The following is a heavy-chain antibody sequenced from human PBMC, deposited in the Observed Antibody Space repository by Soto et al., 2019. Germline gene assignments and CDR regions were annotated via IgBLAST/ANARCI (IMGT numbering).Heavy chain of an antibody. J-gene: IGHJ4*02. Sequence: EVQLLESGGGLVQPGWPLRLSCGGSGFTFNSYAMTWVRQAPGKGLEWVSAISGSGGTTYYANSVKGRFTISRDQSKDTLYLQMNSLRAEDTAIYYCAKDRHYGSGTYSDSYLDYWGQGTLVTVSS. CDR1: GFTFNSYA. V-gene: IGHV3-23*01. CDR2: ISGSGGTT. D-gene: IGHD3-10*01. CDR3: AKDRHYGSGTYSDSYLDY.